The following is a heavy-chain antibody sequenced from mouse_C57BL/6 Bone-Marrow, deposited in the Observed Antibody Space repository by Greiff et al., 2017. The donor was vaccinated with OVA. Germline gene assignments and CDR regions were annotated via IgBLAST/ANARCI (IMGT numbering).Heavy chain of an antibody. Sequence: VQLQQSGAELAKPGASVKLSCKASGYTFTSYWMHWVKQRPGQGLEWIGYINPSSGYTKYNQKFKDKATLTANKSSSTAYMQLSSLTYEDSAVYYCASSIAYYSNHFDYWGQGTTLTVSS. J-gene: IGHJ2*01. V-gene: IGHV1-7*01. D-gene: IGHD2-5*01. CDR1: GYTFTSYW. CDR2: INPSSGYT. CDR3: ASSIAYYSNHFDY.